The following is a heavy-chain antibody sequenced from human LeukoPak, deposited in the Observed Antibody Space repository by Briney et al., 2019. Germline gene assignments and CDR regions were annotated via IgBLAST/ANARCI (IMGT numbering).Heavy chain of an antibody. CDR2: IIPIFGTA. Sequence: SVKVSCKASGGTFSSYAISWVRQAPGQGLEWMGRIIPIFGTANYAQKFQGRVTITTDESTSTAYMELSSLRSEDTAVYYCARGTGYSYGLDYWGQGTLVTVSS. CDR3: ARGTGYSYGLDY. D-gene: IGHD5-18*01. V-gene: IGHV1-69*05. CDR1: GGTFSSYA. J-gene: IGHJ4*02.